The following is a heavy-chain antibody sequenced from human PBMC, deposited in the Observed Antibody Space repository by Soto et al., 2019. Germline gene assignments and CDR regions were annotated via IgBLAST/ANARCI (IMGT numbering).Heavy chain of an antibody. J-gene: IGHJ4*02. CDR2: ISYDGSNK. CDR3: AKDPSGSYGSD. V-gene: IGHV3-30*18. Sequence: QVQLVESGGGVVQPGRSLRLSCEASGFTFSNYGMHWVRQAPGKGLEWVAVISYDGSNKYYAGSVKGRFTISRVNSKNTLYLQMNSLRPEDTAVYYCAKDPSGSYGSDWGQGTLVTVSS. CDR1: GFTFSNYG. D-gene: IGHD1-26*01.